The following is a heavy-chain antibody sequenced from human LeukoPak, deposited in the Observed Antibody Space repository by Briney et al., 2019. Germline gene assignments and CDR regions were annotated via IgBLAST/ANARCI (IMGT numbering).Heavy chain of an antibody. Sequence: SETLSLTCTVSGGSISSGDYYWSWIRQPPGKGLEWIGYIYCSGSTYYNPSLKSRVTISVDTSKNQFSLKLSSVTAADTAVYYCARDSYSSSSGGFDYWGQGTLVTVSS. CDR2: IYCSGST. CDR1: GGSISSGDYY. CDR3: ARDSYSSSSGGFDY. J-gene: IGHJ4*02. D-gene: IGHD6-6*01. V-gene: IGHV4-30-4*01.